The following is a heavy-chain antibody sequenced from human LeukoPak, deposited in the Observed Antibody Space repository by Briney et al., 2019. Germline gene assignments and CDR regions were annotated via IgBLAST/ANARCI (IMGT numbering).Heavy chain of an antibody. J-gene: IGHJ4*02. CDR3: ARDMRVGATWDFDY. V-gene: IGHV4-30-4*08. Sequence: SQTLSLTCSVSGGSISSGDYYWSWIRQPPGKGLEWMGYIYYSGSTYYNPSLKSRVTISADTSKNQFSLKLSSVIAADTAVYYCARDMRVGATWDFDYWGQGTLVTVSS. CDR2: IYYSGST. CDR1: GGSISSGDYY. D-gene: IGHD1-26*01.